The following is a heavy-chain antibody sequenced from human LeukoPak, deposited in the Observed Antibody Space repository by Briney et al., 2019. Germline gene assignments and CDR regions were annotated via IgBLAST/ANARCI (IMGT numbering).Heavy chain of an antibody. CDR1: GGSISSYY. CDR3: AIISRYCSSTSCYPAYDAFDI. Sequence: RPSETLSLTCTVSGGSISSYYWSWIRQPPGKGLEWIGYIYYSGSTNYNPSLKSRVTISVDTSKNQFSLKLSSVTAADTAVYYCAIISRYCSSTSCYPAYDAFDIWGQGTMVTVSS. D-gene: IGHD2-2*01. J-gene: IGHJ3*02. CDR2: IYYSGST. V-gene: IGHV4-59*08.